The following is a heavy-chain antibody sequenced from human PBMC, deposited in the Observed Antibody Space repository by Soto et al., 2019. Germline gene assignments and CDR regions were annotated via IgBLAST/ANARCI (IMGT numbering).Heavy chain of an antibody. J-gene: IGHJ4*02. CDR3: ATHGLGVSSPPYFDT. Sequence: QLVQSGSEVKKPGSSVKVSCQASGGTFSGYVVTWVRQAPGQGLEWMGEFVPLFGTTNYAQRFSGRITITAEESTITAYMELRTLRSDDTAVYYCATHGLGVSSPPYFDTWGQGTLVTVSS. CDR2: FVPLFGTT. CDR1: GGTFSGYV. V-gene: IGHV1-69*01. D-gene: IGHD3-16*01.